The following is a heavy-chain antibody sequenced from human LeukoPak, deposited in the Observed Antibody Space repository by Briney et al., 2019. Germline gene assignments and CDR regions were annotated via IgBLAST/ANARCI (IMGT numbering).Heavy chain of an antibody. CDR2: ISGSGGGT. CDR3: ARLSLYGDYGMEV. V-gene: IGHV3-23*01. Sequence: GGSLRLSCAASGFTFSTYAMSWVRQAAGKGLEWVSLISGSGGGTYYADSVKGRFTISRDNSKNTLYLQLNSLRVEDTAVYYCARLSLYGDYGMEVWGQGTTVTVSS. CDR1: GFTFSTYA. J-gene: IGHJ6*02. D-gene: IGHD4-17*01.